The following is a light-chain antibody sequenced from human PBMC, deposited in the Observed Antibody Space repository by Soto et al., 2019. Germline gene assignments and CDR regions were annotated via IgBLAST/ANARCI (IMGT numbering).Light chain of an antibody. CDR1: NSDVGGYSY. V-gene: IGLV2-14*01. J-gene: IGLJ2*01. CDR2: EVS. CDR3: SSHTTTNTLV. Sequence: QSALTQPASVSGSRGQSITISCTGTNSDVGGYSYVSWYQHHPDKAPKLLIYEVSNRPSGVSSRFSGSKSGNTASLTISGLQAEDEDDYYCSSHTTTNTLVFGGGTKLTVL.